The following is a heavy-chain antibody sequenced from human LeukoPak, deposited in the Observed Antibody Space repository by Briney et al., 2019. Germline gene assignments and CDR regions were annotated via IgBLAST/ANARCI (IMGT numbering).Heavy chain of an antibody. CDR2: IYRSGST. CDR1: GYSISSGYY. Sequence: SETLSLTCTVSGYSISSGYYWGWIRQPPGKGLEWIGSIYRSGSTYYNPSLKSRVTISVDTSKNQFSLKLSSVTAADTAVYYCARDRRSGSYPYYFDYWGQGTLVTVSS. J-gene: IGHJ4*02. D-gene: IGHD1-26*01. CDR3: ARDRRSGSYPYYFDY. V-gene: IGHV4-38-2*02.